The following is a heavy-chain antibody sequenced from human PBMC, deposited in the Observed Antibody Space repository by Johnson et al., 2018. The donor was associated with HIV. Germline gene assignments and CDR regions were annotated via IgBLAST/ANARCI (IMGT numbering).Heavy chain of an antibody. D-gene: IGHD6-6*01. CDR1: RFTFSSYA. CDR3: ARDRAPVYSSSSTPFDALDI. V-gene: IGHV3-30-3*01. J-gene: IGHJ3*02. CDR2: ILYDGNNK. Sequence: VQLVESGGGVVQPGRSLRLSCAASRFTFSSYAIHWVRQAPGKGLEWVAVILYDGNNKYYADSVKGRFTISRDNSKSTLYLQMNSLRVEDTAVYYCARDRAPVYSSSSTPFDALDIWGQGTVVSVSS.